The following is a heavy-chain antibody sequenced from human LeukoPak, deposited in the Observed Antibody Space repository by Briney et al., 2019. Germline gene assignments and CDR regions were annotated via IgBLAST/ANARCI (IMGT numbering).Heavy chain of an antibody. CDR2: IYYSGST. V-gene: IGHV4-59*01. Sequence: SETLSLTCIVSGGSISSYHWSWIRQPPGKGLEWIGFIYYSGSTNYNPSLKSRVTISVDTSKNQFSLKLSSVTAADTAVYYCARDPGDDAFDIWGQGTMVTVSS. D-gene: IGHD3-10*01. CDR1: GGSISSYH. J-gene: IGHJ3*02. CDR3: ARDPGDDAFDI.